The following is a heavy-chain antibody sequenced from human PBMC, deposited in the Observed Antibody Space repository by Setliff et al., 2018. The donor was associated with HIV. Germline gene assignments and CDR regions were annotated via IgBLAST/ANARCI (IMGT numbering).Heavy chain of an antibody. D-gene: IGHD3-22*01. CDR2: ISAYNGNT. J-gene: IGHJ4*02. CDR1: GYTFTIYG. CDR3: ARVTDYYDSSGYTTRPSDEY. V-gene: IGHV1-18*01. Sequence: GASVKVSCKASGYTFTIYGISWVRQAPGQGLEWMGWISAYNGNTNYAQKLQGRVTMTTDTSTSKAYMELRSLRSDDTAVYCCARVTDYYDSSGYTTRPSDEYCGQGTLVTVAS.